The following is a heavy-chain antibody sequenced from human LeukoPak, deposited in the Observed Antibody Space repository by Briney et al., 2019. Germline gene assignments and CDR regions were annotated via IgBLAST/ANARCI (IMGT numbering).Heavy chain of an antibody. CDR1: GFIFSSYW. CDR2: IKQDGSEK. D-gene: IGHD6-19*01. CDR3: ARRYSSGWYGTYFDY. Sequence: GGSLRLSCAASGFIFSSYWMSWVRQAPGKGLEWVANIKQDGSEKYYVDSVKGRFTISRDNARNSLYLQMNSLRAEDTAVYYCARRYSSGWYGTYFDYWGQGTLVTVSS. J-gene: IGHJ4*02. V-gene: IGHV3-7*01.